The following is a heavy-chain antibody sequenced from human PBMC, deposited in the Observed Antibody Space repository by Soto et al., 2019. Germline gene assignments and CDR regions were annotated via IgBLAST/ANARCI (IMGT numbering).Heavy chain of an antibody. V-gene: IGHV1-3*01. CDR1: GYTFTSYG. D-gene: IGHD3-22*01. J-gene: IGHJ6*02. Sequence: QIQLMQSGAEVKKPGASVKVSCKASGYTFTSYGIHWVRQAPGQRLEWTGWINAGNGNTKYSEKFQGRVTITRDTSASTVYLELSSLRSEDTAVYYCARDPNDSSAYYHHYYYGMDVWGQGTKVTVSS. CDR3: ARDPNDSSAYYHHYYYGMDV. CDR2: INAGNGNT.